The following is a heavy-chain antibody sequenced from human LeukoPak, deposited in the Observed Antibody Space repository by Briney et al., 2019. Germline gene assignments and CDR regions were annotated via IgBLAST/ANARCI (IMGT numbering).Heavy chain of an antibody. CDR2: ISGSGGST. CDR3: AKEGTIFGVVIHNFDY. D-gene: IGHD3-3*01. V-gene: IGHV3-23*01. Sequence: GGSLRLSCAASGFTFSSYAMSWVRQAPGKGLEWVSAISGSGGSTYYADSVKGRFTISRDNSKNTLYLQMNSLRAEDTAVYYCAKEGTIFGVVIHNFDYWGQGTLVTVSS. CDR1: GFTFSSYA. J-gene: IGHJ4*02.